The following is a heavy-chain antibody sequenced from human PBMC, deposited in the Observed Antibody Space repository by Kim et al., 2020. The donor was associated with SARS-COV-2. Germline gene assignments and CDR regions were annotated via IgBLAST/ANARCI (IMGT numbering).Heavy chain of an antibody. D-gene: IGHD2-21*02. Sequence: GGSLRLSCAASGFTFSSYAMSWVRQAPGKGLEWVSAISGSGGSTYYADSVKGRFTISRDNSKNTLYLQMNSLRAEDTAVYYCAGYCGGDCYSYFDYWGQGTLVTVSS. CDR3: AGYCGGDCYSYFDY. CDR1: GFTFSSYA. V-gene: IGHV3-23*01. CDR2: ISGSGGST. J-gene: IGHJ4*02.